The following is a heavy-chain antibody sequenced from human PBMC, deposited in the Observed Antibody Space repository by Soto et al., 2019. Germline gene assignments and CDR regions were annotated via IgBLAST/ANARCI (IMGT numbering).Heavy chain of an antibody. Sequence: SHTLSLTCAVSAGSFSVYYCRLFLQPPGKGLEWIGEINHSRSTNYNPSLKSRGSISVDPSKNQFSLKLSSVTAADTAVYYCARVSITIFGVVIRLYYGMEVW. CDR3: ARVSITIFGVVIRLYYGMEV. CDR2: INHSRST. V-gene: IGHV4-34*01. CDR1: AGSFSVYY. D-gene: IGHD3-3*01. J-gene: IGHJ6*01.